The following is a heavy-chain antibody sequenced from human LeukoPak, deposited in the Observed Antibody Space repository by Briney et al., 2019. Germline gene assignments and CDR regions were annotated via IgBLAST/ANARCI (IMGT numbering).Heavy chain of an antibody. D-gene: IGHD6-19*01. CDR1: VYTFSNYEVG. CDR3: ATESVGGSFDN. CDR2: NIAYNGDT. J-gene: IGHJ4*02. V-gene: IGHV1-18*01. Sequence: ASVKVSCKASVYTFSNYEVGFNWVRQAPGQGPEWMGWNIAYNGDTNYAQKFEGRVTMTTESSTNTAHLELRNLRSDDTAVYYCATESVGGSFDNWGQGTLVTVSS.